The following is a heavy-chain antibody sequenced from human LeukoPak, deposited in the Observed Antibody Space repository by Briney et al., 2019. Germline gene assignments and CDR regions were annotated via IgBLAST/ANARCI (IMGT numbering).Heavy chain of an antibody. CDR2: VSGGGSST. CDR1: GFTFRNAS. V-gene: IGHV3-23*01. D-gene: IGHD6-13*01. J-gene: IGHJ4*02. Sequence: PGGSLRLSCAASGFTFRNASMSWVRQAPGKGLEWVSGVSGGGSSTYYADSVKGRFTISRDNSKNMLYLQMNSLRAEDTAVYYCAKDLYTSRYACCFDYWGQGTLVTVSS. CDR3: AKDLYTSRYACCFDY.